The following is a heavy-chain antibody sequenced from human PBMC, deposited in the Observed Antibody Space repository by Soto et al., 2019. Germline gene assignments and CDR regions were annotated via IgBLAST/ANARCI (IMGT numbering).Heavy chain of an antibody. V-gene: IGHV3-21*01. J-gene: IGHJ5*02. Sequence: AGGSLRLSCVASGFTFSAYSMNWVRQAPGKGLEWVSSISTSKSYIYYADSVKGRFTISRDNAKNSLHLQMNSLRAEDTAVYYCTRDASRDSSARGWFDPWGPGTLVTVSS. D-gene: IGHD6-13*01. CDR2: ISTSKSYI. CDR3: TRDASRDSSARGWFDP. CDR1: GFTFSAYS.